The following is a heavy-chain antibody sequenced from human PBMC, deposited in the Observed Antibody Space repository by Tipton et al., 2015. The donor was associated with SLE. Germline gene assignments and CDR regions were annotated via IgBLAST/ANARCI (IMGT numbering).Heavy chain of an antibody. D-gene: IGHD3-22*01. CDR1: EFTFSDYW. CDR3: AHRGTSSGYYYYFDY. V-gene: IGHV3-7*03. J-gene: IGHJ4*02. CDR2: INQDGTEK. Sequence: GSLRLSCAASEFTFSDYWMTWVRQAPGKGLEWVANINQDGTEKSYLASVKGRFTISRDNAKNSVSLQMNSLRAEDTAVYYCAHRGTSSGYYYYFDYWGQGTLVTVSS.